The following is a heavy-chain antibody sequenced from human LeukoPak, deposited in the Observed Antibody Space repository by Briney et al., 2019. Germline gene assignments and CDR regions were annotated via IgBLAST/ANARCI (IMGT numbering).Heavy chain of an antibody. V-gene: IGHV3-74*01. CDR3: ARGASVYTS. J-gene: IGHJ5*02. D-gene: IGHD5/OR15-5a*01. CDR2: INSDGTIT. Sequence: GGSLRLSCAASGFTFSSYWMHWVRQALGKGLVWVSRINSDGTITNYADSVKGRFTISRDNAKSTLYLQMNSLRAEDTAVYYCARGASVYTSWGQGTLVTVSS. CDR1: GFTFSSYW.